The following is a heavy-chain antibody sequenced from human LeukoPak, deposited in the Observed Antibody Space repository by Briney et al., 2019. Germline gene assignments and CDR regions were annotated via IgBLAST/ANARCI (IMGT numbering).Heavy chain of an antibody. V-gene: IGHV1-69*06. CDR2: IIPIFGTA. Sequence: ASVKVSCKASGYTFTSYAISWVRQAPGQGLEWMGGIIPIFGTANYAQKFQDRVTITADKSTSTAYMELSSLRSEDTAVYYCARARLAAAATGAFDIWGQGTMVTVSS. CDR3: ARARLAAAATGAFDI. D-gene: IGHD6-13*01. J-gene: IGHJ3*02. CDR1: GYTFTSYA.